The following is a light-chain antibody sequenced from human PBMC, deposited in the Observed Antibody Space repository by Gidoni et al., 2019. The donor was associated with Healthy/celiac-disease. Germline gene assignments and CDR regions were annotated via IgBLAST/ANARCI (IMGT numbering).Light chain of an antibody. CDR1: QSNSSY. CDR3: QQSYSTPPYT. V-gene: IGKV1-39*01. J-gene: IGKJ2*01. Sequence: DIQMTQSPSSLSASVGDRVTITCRACQSNSSYLKWYQQKPGKAPKLLIYAASSLQSGVPSRFSGSGSGTDFTLTISSLQPEDFATYYCQQSYSTPPYTFGQGTKLEIK. CDR2: AAS.